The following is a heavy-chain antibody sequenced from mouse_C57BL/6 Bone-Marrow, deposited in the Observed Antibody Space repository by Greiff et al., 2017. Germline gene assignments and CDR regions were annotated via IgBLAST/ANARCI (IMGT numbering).Heavy chain of an antibody. CDR3: ARPHYYGSSYYFDY. CDR1: GFTFSSYG. D-gene: IGHD1-1*01. V-gene: IGHV5-6*01. CDR2: LSSGGSYT. Sequence: EVNVVESGGDLVKPGGSLKLSCAASGFTFSSYGMSWVRQTPDKRLEWVATLSSGGSYTYYPDSVKGRFTISRDNAKNTLYLQMSSLKSEDTAMYYCARPHYYGSSYYFDYWGQGTTLTVSS. J-gene: IGHJ2*01.